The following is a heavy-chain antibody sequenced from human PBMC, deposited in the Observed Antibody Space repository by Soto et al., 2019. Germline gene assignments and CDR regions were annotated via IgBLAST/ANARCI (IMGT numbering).Heavy chain of an antibody. CDR2: IKQDGSEK. Sequence: PGGSLRLSCAASGFTFSSYWMSWVRQAPGKGLEWVANIKQDGSEKYYVDSVKGRFTISRDNAKNSLYLQMNSLRAEDTAVYYCARHLSITMVRGVAGGMDVWGQGTTVTVSS. CDR1: GFTFSSYW. D-gene: IGHD3-10*01. J-gene: IGHJ6*02. CDR3: ARHLSITMVRGVAGGMDV. V-gene: IGHV3-7*05.